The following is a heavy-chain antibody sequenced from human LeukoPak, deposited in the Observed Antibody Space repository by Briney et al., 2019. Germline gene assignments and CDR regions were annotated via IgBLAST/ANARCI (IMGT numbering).Heavy chain of an antibody. CDR2: ISGSGGST. Sequence: AGGSLRLSCAASGFTFSSYAMSWVRQAPGKGLEWVSAISGSGGSTYYADSVKGRFTISRDNSKNTLYLQMNSLRAEDTAVYYCAKEGATAGYFAEYFQHWGQGTLVTVSS. CDR1: GFTFSSYA. D-gene: IGHD6-13*01. V-gene: IGHV3-23*01. CDR3: AKEGATAGYFAEYFQH. J-gene: IGHJ1*01.